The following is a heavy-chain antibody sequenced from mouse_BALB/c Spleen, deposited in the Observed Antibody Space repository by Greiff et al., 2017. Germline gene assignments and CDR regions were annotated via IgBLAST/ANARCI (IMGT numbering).Heavy chain of an antibody. CDR3: ASEGGNYGSMDY. J-gene: IGHJ4*01. D-gene: IGHD1-2*01. Sequence: EVQLQESGPGLVKPSQSLSLTCSVTGYSITSGYYWNWIRQLPGNKLEWMGYISYDGSNNYNPSLKNRISITRDTSKNQFFLKLNSVTTEDTATYSCASEGGNYGSMDYWGQGTSVTVSS. V-gene: IGHV3-6*02. CDR2: ISYDGSN. CDR1: GYSITSGYY.